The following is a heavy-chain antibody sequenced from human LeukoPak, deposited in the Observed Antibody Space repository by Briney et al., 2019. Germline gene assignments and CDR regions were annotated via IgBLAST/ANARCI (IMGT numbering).Heavy chain of an antibody. CDR2: ISSNGDFT. J-gene: IGHJ4*02. Sequence: GGSLRLSCVASRFTFNTYAVTWVRQAPGKGLEWVSAISSNGDFTYYADSVRGRFTISRDNSKNTVFLQMNGLRAEDTAVYYCARVKPDRSGGTCYSYDYWGQGTLVTVFS. D-gene: IGHD2-15*01. V-gene: IGHV3-23*01. CDR3: ARVKPDRSGGTCYSYDY. CDR1: RFTFNTYA.